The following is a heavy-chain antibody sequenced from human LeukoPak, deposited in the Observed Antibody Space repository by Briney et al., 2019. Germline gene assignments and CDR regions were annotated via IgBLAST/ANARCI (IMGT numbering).Heavy chain of an antibody. D-gene: IGHD2-15*01. CDR2: IYSGGST. CDR3: ARGYCSSDSCYYYHGMDV. V-gene: IGHV3-66*01. Sequence: PGGSLRLSCTPSGFTVSSNYMSWVRQAPGKGLEWVSVIYSGGSTYYADSVKGRFTISRDISKNTLYLQMNSLRAEDTAVYYCARGYCSSDSCYYYHGMDVWGQGTTVTVSS. J-gene: IGHJ6*02. CDR1: GFTVSSNY.